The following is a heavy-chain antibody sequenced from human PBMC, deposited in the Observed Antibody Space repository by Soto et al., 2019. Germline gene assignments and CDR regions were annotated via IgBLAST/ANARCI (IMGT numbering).Heavy chain of an antibody. J-gene: IGHJ4*01. CDR2: VSAYNGNT. Sequence: ASAKVSCKASGYTFTNYAISWVRQAPGQGLEWMGWVSAYNGNTEYAQKFQGRGTMTTDTSTRTAYMELRSLRSDDSAVYYCARGIAYGHSYFDYWGQ. CDR3: ARGIAYGHSYFDY. CDR1: GYTFTNYA. V-gene: IGHV1-18*01. D-gene: IGHD4-17*01.